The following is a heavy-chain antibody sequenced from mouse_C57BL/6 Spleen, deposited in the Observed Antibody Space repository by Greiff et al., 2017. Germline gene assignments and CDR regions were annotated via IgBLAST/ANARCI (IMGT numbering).Heavy chain of an antibody. CDR1: GFTFTDYY. V-gene: IGHV7-3*01. J-gene: IGHJ2*01. CDR2: ISNKANGYTT. D-gene: IGHD4-1*01. Sequence: EVHLVESGGGLVQPGGSLSLSCAASGFTFTDYYMSWVRQPPGKALEWLGVISNKANGYTTEYSASVKGRFTISRDNSPSILYLQMNALRAEDRATYYCARYSGSNYFDYWGQGTTLTVSS. CDR3: ARYSGSNYFDY.